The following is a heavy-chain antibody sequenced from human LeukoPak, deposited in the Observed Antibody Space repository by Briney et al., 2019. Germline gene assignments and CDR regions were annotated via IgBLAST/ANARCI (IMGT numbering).Heavy chain of an antibody. V-gene: IGHV3-30*12. CDR2: GSNE. D-gene: IGHD3-10*01. CDR3: ARRLGLGFGEYSNNWFDP. CDR1: GFTFSSYG. J-gene: IGHJ5*02. Sequence: GGSLRLSCAASGFTFSSYGMHWVRQAPGKGLEWVAYGSNEQYADSVKGRFSISRDSSKNILYLQMNSLRAEDTAVYYCARRLGLGFGEYSNNWFDPWGQGTLVTVSS.